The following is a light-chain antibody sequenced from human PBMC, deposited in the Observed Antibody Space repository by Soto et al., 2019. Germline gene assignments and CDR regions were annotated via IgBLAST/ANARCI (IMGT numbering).Light chain of an antibody. Sequence: DIQMTQSPSSLSASVGDRVTITCPASQSISNYLNWYQQRPGKAPKLLIYTASALQSGVPSSFSGSGSGTDFTLTISSLQPEDFATYYCQQTYSTPYTFGQGTKLEIK. V-gene: IGKV1-39*01. CDR3: QQTYSTPYT. CDR1: QSISNY. CDR2: TAS. J-gene: IGKJ2*01.